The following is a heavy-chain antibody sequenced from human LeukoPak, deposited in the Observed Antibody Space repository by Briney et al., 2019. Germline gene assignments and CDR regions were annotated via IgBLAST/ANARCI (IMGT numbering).Heavy chain of an antibody. CDR1: GGSISSYH. CDR2: IYYTGST. J-gene: IGHJ5*02. CDR3: ARGTMMVGP. D-gene: IGHD3-22*01. Sequence: PSETLSLTCTVSGGSISSYHWSWIRQPPGKGLEWIGYIYYTGSTSYNPSLKSRVTISVDTSKNQFSLKLTSVTAADTAVYYCARGTMMVGPWGQGTLVTVSS. V-gene: IGHV4-59*01.